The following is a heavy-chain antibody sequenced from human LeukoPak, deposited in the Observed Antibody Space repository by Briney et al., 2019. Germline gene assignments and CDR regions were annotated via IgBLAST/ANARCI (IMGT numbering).Heavy chain of an antibody. CDR3: ARTVAELIDY. D-gene: IGHD6-19*01. V-gene: IGHV1-2*02. CDR1: GYTFTSYY. Sequence: GASVKVSCKASGYTFTSYYMHWVRQAPGQGLEWMGIINPSGGSTNYAQKFQGRVTMTRDTSISTAYMELSRLGSDDTAVYYCARTVAELIDYWGQGTLVTVSS. J-gene: IGHJ4*02. CDR2: INPSGGST.